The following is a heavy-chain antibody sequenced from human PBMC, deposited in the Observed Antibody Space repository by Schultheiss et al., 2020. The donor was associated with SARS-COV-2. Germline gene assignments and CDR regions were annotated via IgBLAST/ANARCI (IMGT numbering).Heavy chain of an antibody. V-gene: IGHV3-9*01. Sequence: GGSLGLSCAASGFTFDDYAMHWVRQAPGKGLEWVSGISWNSGSIGYADSVKGRFTISRDNAKNSLYLQMNSLRAEDTALYYCAKEAYYDSSGYYGDWGQGTLVTVSS. J-gene: IGHJ4*02. D-gene: IGHD3-22*01. CDR3: AKEAYYDSSGYYGD. CDR2: ISWNSGSI. CDR1: GFTFDDYA.